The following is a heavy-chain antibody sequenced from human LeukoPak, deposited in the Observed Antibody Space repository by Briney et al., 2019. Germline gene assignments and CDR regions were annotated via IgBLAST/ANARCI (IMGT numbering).Heavy chain of an antibody. CDR2: IIPILGIA. V-gene: IGHV1-69*10. D-gene: IGHD5-24*01. CDR1: GYTLTELS. CDR3: ARVLDGQIDY. Sequence: VKVSCKVSGYTLTELSMHWVRQAPGQGLEWMGRIIPILGIANYAQKFQGRVTITADKSTSTAYMELSSLRSEDTAVYYCARVLDGQIDYWGQGTLVTVSS. J-gene: IGHJ4*02.